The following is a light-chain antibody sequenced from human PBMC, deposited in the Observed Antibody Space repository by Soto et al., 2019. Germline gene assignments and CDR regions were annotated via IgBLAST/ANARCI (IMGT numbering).Light chain of an antibody. J-gene: IGLJ1*01. Sequence: QSALTQPASVSGSPGQSITISCTGTSSDVGTYDLVSWYQQHPGKAPKLMIYEVSKRHLGVSNRFSGSKSGYTASLTISGLQAEDEGDYYCCSYADTSTLVVFGSGTKLTVL. CDR1: SSDVGTYDL. CDR3: CSYADTSTLVV. CDR2: EVS. V-gene: IGLV2-23*02.